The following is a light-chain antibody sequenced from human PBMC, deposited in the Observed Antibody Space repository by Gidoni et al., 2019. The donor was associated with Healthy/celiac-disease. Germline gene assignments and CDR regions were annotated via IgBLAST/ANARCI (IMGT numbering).Light chain of an antibody. J-gene: IGLJ3*02. Sequence: QSALTQPASVSGSPGQSITISCTGTSSDVGGYNYVSWYQQHPGKAPNLMMYDVSKRPSGVSNRFSGSKSGNTASLTISGLQAEDEADYYCSSYTSSSTQVFGGGTKLTVL. CDR3: SSYTSSSTQV. CDR2: DVS. CDR1: SSDVGGYNY. V-gene: IGLV2-14*01.